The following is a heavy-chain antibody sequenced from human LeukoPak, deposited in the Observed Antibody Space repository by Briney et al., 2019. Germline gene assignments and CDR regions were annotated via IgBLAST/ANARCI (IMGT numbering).Heavy chain of an antibody. CDR3: AILGGGSFSFDY. J-gene: IGHJ4*02. D-gene: IGHD1-26*01. CDR1: GGTFSSYA. V-gene: IGHV1-69*05. Sequence: ASVKVSCKASGGTFSSYAISWVRQAPGQGLEWMGRIIPIFGTANYAQKFQGRVTITTDESTSTAYMELSSLRSEDTAVYYCAILGGGSFSFDYWGQGTLVTVSS. CDR2: IIPIFGTA.